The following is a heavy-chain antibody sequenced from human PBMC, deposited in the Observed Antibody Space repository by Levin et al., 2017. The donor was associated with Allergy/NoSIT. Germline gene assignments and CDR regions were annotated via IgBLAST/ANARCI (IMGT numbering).Heavy chain of an antibody. CDR2: INTNTGNP. V-gene: IGHV7-4-1*02. D-gene: IGHD5-12*01. CDR3: ARDSTGYSGYDLVY. J-gene: IGHJ4*02. Sequence: GESLKISCKASGYTFTSYAMNWVRQAPGQGLEWMGWINTNTGNPTYAQGFTGRFVFSLDTSVSTAYLQISSLKAEDTAVYYCARDSTGYSGYDLVYWGQGTLVTVSS. CDR1: GYTFTSYA.